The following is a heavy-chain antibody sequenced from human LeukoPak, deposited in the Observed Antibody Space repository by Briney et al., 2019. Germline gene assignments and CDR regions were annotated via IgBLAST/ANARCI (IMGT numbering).Heavy chain of an antibody. Sequence: ASVKVSCKASGYIFTGYYMHWVRQAPGQGLEWMGWINPNSGGTNYAQKFQGRVTMTRDTSISTAYMELSRLRSDDTAVYYCARDQSWFDAFDIWGQGTMVTVSS. CDR3: ARDQSWFDAFDI. J-gene: IGHJ3*02. V-gene: IGHV1-2*02. CDR2: INPNSGGT. CDR1: GYIFTGYY. D-gene: IGHD3-9*01.